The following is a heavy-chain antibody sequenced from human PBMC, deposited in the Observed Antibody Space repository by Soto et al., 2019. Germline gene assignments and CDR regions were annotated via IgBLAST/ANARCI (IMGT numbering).Heavy chain of an antibody. CDR2: IYTSGST. Sequence: PSETLSLTCTVSGGSISSYYWSWIRQPAGKGLEWIGRIYTSGSTNYNPSLKSRVTMSVDTSKNQFSLKLSSVTAADTAVYYCARGPLNWNDDRSWFDPWGQGTLVTVSS. D-gene: IGHD1-1*01. CDR3: ARGPLNWNDDRSWFDP. V-gene: IGHV4-4*07. J-gene: IGHJ5*02. CDR1: GGSISSYY.